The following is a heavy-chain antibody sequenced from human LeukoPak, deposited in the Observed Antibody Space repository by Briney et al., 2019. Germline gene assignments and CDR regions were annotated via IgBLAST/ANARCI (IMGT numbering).Heavy chain of an antibody. CDR3: AKQGLNAEWTAYADYFDY. J-gene: IGHJ4*02. CDR2: ISGSGGST. Sequence: GGSLRLSCAASGFTFSSYAMSWVRQAPGKGLEWVSAISGSGGSTYYADSVKGRFTISRDNSKNTLYLQMNSLRAEDTAVYYCAKQGLNAEWTAYADYFDYWGQGTLVTVSS. D-gene: IGHD2-2*01. CDR1: GFTFSSYA. V-gene: IGHV3-23*01.